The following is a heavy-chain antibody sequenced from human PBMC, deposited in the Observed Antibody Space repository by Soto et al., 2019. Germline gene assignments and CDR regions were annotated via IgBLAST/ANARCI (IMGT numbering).Heavy chain of an antibody. CDR1: GFTFSIYW. D-gene: IGHD6-19*01. CDR3: ARDMRSRVAGTLRY. Sequence: GALRLSCAASGFTFSIYWMSWVRQAPGKGLEWVANIKQDGSEKYYVDSVKGRFTISRDNAKNSLYLQMNSLRAEDTAVYYCARDMRSRVAGTLRYWGQGTLVTVSS. V-gene: IGHV3-7*03. CDR2: IKQDGSEK. J-gene: IGHJ4*02.